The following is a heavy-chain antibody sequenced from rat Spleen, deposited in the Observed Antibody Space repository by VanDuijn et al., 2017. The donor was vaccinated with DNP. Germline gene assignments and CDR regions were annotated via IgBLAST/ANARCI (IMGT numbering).Heavy chain of an antibody. CDR3: AVFITTLDY. CDR1: GYSITSSYR. CDR2: INSAGST. J-gene: IGHJ2*01. Sequence: EVQLQESGPGLVKPSQSLSLTCSVTGYSITSSYRWNWIRKFPGNKLEWMGYINSAGSTNYNPSLKSRISITRDTSKNQFFLQVNSVTTEDTATYYCAVFITTLDYWGQGVMVTVSS. V-gene: IGHV3-3*01. D-gene: IGHD1-10*01.